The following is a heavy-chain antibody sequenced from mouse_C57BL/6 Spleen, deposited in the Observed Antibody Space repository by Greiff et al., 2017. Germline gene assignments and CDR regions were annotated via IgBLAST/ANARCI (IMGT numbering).Heavy chain of an antibody. CDR1: GFTFSSYG. CDR3: ARPYDGYSWFAY. J-gene: IGHJ3*01. CDR2: ISSGGSYT. D-gene: IGHD2-3*01. Sequence: EVKLVESGGDLVKPGGSLKLSCAASGFTFSSYGMSWVRQTPDKRLEWVANISSGGSYTYYPDSVKGRFTISRDNAKNTLYLQISSLKSEDTAMYYCARPYDGYSWFAYWGQGTLVTVSA. V-gene: IGHV5-6*01.